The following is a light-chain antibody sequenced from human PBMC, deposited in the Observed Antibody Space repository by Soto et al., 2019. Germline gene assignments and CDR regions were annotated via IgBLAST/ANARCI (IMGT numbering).Light chain of an antibody. CDR3: CSYAGESTVT. V-gene: IGLV2-23*01. CDR1: SPNVGVYKL. CDR2: EGS. J-gene: IGLJ2*01. Sequence: QAASVSGSPGQSITISCTGTSPNVGVYKLVSWYQQHPGKAPKLIIYEGSKRPSGVSNRFSGSKSGNAASLTISGLQAEDEADYHCCSYAGESTVTFGGGTKVTVL.